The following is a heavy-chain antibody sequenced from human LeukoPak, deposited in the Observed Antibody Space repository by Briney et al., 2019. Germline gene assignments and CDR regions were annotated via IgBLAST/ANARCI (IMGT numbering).Heavy chain of an antibody. CDR2: INPSGGST. CDR3: ARDLVGNSSGWYVWFDP. D-gene: IGHD6-19*01. Sequence: GASVKVSCKASGYTFTSYYMHWVRQAPGQGLELMGIINPSGGSTSYAQKFQGRVTMTRDMSTSTDYMELSSLISEDTAVYYCARDLVGNSSGWYVWFDPWGQGTLVTVPS. J-gene: IGHJ5*02. V-gene: IGHV1-46*01. CDR1: GYTFTSYY.